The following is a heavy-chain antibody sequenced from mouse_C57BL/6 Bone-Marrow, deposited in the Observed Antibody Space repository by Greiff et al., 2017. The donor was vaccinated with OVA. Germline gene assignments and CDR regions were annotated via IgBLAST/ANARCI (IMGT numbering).Heavy chain of an antibody. D-gene: IGHD1-1*01. Sequence: VQLQQSVAELVRPGASVKLSCTASGFNIKNTYMHWVKQRPEQGLEWIGRIDPANGNTKYAPKFQGKATITADTSSNTAYLQLSSLTSEDTAIYYCAIPLYYYGSSAWFAYWGQGTLVTVSA. CDR2: IDPANGNT. J-gene: IGHJ3*01. CDR3: AIPLYYYGSSAWFAY. V-gene: IGHV14-3*01. CDR1: GFNIKNTY.